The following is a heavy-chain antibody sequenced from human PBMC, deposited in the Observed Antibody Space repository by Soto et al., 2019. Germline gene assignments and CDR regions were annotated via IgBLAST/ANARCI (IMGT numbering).Heavy chain of an antibody. J-gene: IGHJ4*02. CDR3: ARAGLTSLELATMY. V-gene: IGHV1-2*02. CDR1: GYRFTDYY. Sequence: GASVKVSGKASGYRFTDYYVHWVRQSPGQGLEWMGWIHPNSGGTKFPQKFQGRVIMTRDTSISTAYMDLSRLTPDDTAVYYCARAGLTSLELATMYWGQGTLVTVSS. D-gene: IGHD5-12*01. CDR2: IHPNSGGT.